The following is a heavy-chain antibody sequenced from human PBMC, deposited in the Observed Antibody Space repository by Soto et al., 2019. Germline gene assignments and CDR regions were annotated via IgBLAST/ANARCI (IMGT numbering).Heavy chain of an antibody. J-gene: IGHJ5*02. CDR3: ARAPWDSGNWFDP. V-gene: IGHV4-39*07. CDR2: VYYSGST. Sequence: SETLSLTCTVSGGTISSRSYYWAWIRQPPGKGLEWIGSVYYSGSTHYNPSLKSRLTISIDTSKSQFSLKLSSVTAADTAVYYCARAPWDSGNWFDPWGQGTLVTVSS. D-gene: IGHD3-10*01. CDR1: GGTISSRSYY.